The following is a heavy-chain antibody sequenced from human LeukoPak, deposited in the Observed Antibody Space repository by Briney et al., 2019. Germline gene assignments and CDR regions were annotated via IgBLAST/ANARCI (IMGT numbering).Heavy chain of an antibody. CDR2: ISGSGGST. CDR3: AKDGGYCSSTSCYFDY. Sequence: GGSLRLSCAASGFTFSSYAMSWVRQAPGEGLEWVSAISGSGGSTYYADSVKGRFTISRDNSKNTLYLRMNSLRAEDTAVYYCAKDGGYCSSTSCYFDYWGQGTLVTVSS. V-gene: IGHV3-23*01. J-gene: IGHJ4*02. CDR1: GFTFSSYA. D-gene: IGHD2-2*01.